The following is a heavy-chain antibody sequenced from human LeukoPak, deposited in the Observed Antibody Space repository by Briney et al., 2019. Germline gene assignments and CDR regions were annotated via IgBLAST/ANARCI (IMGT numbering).Heavy chain of an antibody. D-gene: IGHD3-9*01. Sequence: ASVQVSCKASGYTFTSYGISWVRQAPGQGVEWMGWMIAYNGNTNYAQKLQGRVTMTTDTSTSTAYMELRSLRSDDRAVYYCARVRGRGLTGYNWFDPWGQGTLVTVSS. CDR3: ARVRGRGLTGYNWFDP. J-gene: IGHJ5*02. CDR2: MIAYNGNT. CDR1: GYTFTSYG. V-gene: IGHV1-18*01.